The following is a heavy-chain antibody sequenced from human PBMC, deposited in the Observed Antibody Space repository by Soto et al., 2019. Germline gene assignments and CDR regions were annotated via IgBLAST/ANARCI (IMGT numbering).Heavy chain of an antibody. Sequence: QVQLVQSGVEVEKPGASVKVSCKASGYTFTSYGITWVRQAPGQGLEWMGWISAYNGNTNYAQKFQGRVTMTTDTSTSTAYMGLRTLRSDDTAVYYCASDVPTVTTGGPDYWGQGTLVTVSS. D-gene: IGHD4-17*01. V-gene: IGHV1-18*01. CDR3: ASDVPTVTTGGPDY. J-gene: IGHJ4*02. CDR1: GYTFTSYG. CDR2: ISAYNGNT.